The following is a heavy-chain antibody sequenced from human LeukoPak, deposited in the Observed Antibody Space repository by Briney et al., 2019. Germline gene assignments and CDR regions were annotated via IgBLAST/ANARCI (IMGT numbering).Heavy chain of an antibody. CDR1: GGSISSYY. J-gene: IGHJ3*02. Sequence: SETLSLTCTVSGGSISSYYWSWIRQPPGKGLEWIGYIYYSGSTNYNPSLKSRVTISVDTSKNQFSLKLSSATAADTAVYYCARALAYCGGDCSPDAFDIWGQGTMVTVSS. CDR2: IYYSGST. CDR3: ARALAYCGGDCSPDAFDI. V-gene: IGHV4-59*01. D-gene: IGHD2-21*02.